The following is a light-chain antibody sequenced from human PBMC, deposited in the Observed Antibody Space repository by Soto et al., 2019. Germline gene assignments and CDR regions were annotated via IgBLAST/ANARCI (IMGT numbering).Light chain of an antibody. J-gene: IGKJ2*02. CDR3: QQRRNSCT. CDR1: QSVSGD. CDR2: DAS. V-gene: IGKV3-11*01. Sequence: EIVLTQSPATLSLSPGERATLSCRASQSVSGDLAWYQQKPGQAPRLLMYDASKRVTGISARFSGSGSGTDFTLTISNLEPEDFAVYYCQQRRNSCTFGQGTKLEIK.